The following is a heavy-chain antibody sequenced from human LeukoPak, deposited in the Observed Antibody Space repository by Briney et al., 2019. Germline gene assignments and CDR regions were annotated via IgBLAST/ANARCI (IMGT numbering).Heavy chain of an antibody. D-gene: IGHD3-22*01. Sequence: SETLSLTCTVSDGSISSYYWSWIRQPPGKGLVWIGYVYYTGSTNYNPFLKSRVTISVDTPKKQFSLKLSSVTAADTAVYYCARENFYDTSGYYYGVNYFDPWGQGTLVTVSS. J-gene: IGHJ5*02. V-gene: IGHV4-59*01. CDR3: ARENFYDTSGYYYGVNYFDP. CDR1: DGSISSYY. CDR2: VYYTGST.